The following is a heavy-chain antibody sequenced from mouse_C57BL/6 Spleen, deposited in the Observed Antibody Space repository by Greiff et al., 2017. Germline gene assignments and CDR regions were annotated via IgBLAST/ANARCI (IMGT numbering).Heavy chain of an antibody. CDR2: IDPEDGDT. CDR1: GFDIKDYY. D-gene: IGHD1-1*01. J-gene: IGHJ3*01. Sequence: EVQLQQSGAELVRPGASVKLSCTASGFDIKDYYMHWVKQRPEQGLEWIGRIDPEDGDTEYAPKFQGKATMTADTSSNTAYLQLSSLTSEDTAVYYCTTEGYYGTRFAYWGQGTLVTVSA. V-gene: IGHV14-1*01. CDR3: TTEGYYGTRFAY.